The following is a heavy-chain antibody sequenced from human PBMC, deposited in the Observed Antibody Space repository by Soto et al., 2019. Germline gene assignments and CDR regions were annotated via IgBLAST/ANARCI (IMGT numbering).Heavy chain of an antibody. CDR1: GFTFSSYG. J-gene: IGHJ4*02. CDR3: AKGPVLRFLEWSLPDY. Sequence: GGSLRLSCAASGFTFSSYGMHWVRQAPGKGLEWVAVISYDGSNKYYADSVKGRSTISRDNSKNTLYLQMNSLRAEDTAVYYCAKGPVLRFLEWSLPDYWGQGTLVTVSS. CDR2: ISYDGSNK. V-gene: IGHV3-30*18. D-gene: IGHD3-3*01.